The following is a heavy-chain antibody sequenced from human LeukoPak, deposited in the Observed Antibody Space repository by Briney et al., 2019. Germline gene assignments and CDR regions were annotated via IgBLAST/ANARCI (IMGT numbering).Heavy chain of an antibody. CDR2: VYYSGSI. CDR1: GDSITSGAYY. Sequence: PSENLSLTCSVSGDSITSGAYYWAWLRQPPGKELEWIGSVYYSGSIKYNPSLKGRVSISMDMSKNQFSLNLNSVNATDTAVYYCARRDYAAWFDPWGQGTLVTVSS. CDR3: ARRDYAAWFDP. D-gene: IGHD4/OR15-4a*01. V-gene: IGHV4-39*07. J-gene: IGHJ5*02.